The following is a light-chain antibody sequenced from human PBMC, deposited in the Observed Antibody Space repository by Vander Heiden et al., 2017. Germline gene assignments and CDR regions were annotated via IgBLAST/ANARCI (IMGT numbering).Light chain of an antibody. V-gene: IGLV1-44*01. J-gene: IGLJ1*01. CDR1: NYNIGINA. Sequence: QSVLTQPLSASGTPGQRVTIPCSGSNYNIGINAVKWYQQLPGAAPKLLIYGNNQRPSRVPDRFSGSKSGASASLAISGLQSEDEADYYCATWDDTLNGYVFGTGTKVTVL. CDR2: GNN. CDR3: ATWDDTLNGYV.